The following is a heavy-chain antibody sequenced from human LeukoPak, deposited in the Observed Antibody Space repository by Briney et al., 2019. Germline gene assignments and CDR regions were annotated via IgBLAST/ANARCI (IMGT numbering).Heavy chain of an antibody. CDR2: LNSDGSST. D-gene: IGHD3-10*01. CDR3: ARDADYGSGSYPFDI. V-gene: IGHV3-74*01. CDR1: GFTFSNYW. J-gene: IGHJ3*02. Sequence: GGSLRLSCAASGFTFSNYWMHWVRHAPGKGLVWVSRLNSDGSSTNYADSVKGRFTISRDTATNSLFLQMNSLRAKDTAVDDCARDADYGSGSYPFDIWGQGTMVTVSS.